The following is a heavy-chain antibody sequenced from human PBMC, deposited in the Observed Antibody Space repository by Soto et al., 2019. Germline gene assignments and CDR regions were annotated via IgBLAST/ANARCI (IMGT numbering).Heavy chain of an antibody. Sequence: GESLKISCKGSGYSFTSYWIGWVRQMPGKGLEWMGIIYPGDSDTRYSPSFQGQVTISADKSISTAYLQWSSLKASDTAMYYCARQDYYGSGSYYYYCGMDVWGQGTTVTVSS. V-gene: IGHV5-51*01. J-gene: IGHJ6*02. D-gene: IGHD3-10*01. CDR1: GYSFTSYW. CDR2: IYPGDSDT. CDR3: ARQDYYGSGSYYYYCGMDV.